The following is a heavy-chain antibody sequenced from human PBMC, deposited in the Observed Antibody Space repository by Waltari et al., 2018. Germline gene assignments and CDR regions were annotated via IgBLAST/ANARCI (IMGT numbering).Heavy chain of an antibody. V-gene: IGHV1-24*01. J-gene: IGHJ4*02. D-gene: IGHD6-19*01. Sequence: QVQLVQSGAEVKKPGASVKVSCKVSGYTLTELSMHWVRQAPGKGLEWMGGFDPEDGETNYAQKVQGRVTITEDTVTDTAYMELSSLRSEDTAVYYRAKGQWLTPFGYWGQGTLVTVSS. CDR3: AKGQWLTPFGY. CDR1: GYTLTELS. CDR2: FDPEDGET.